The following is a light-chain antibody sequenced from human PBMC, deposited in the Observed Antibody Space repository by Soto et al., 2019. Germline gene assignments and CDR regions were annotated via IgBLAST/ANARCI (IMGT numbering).Light chain of an antibody. CDR3: QHYDTWPT. Sequence: EVVMTQSPATLSVSPGEGATLSCRASESLGSNLAWYQQKPGQAPRLLIYGASTRATGIPARFSGSGSGTEFTLTISSLQSEDSALYYCQHYDTWPTFGPGTKVDIK. CDR1: ESLGSN. V-gene: IGKV3D-15*01. J-gene: IGKJ3*01. CDR2: GAS.